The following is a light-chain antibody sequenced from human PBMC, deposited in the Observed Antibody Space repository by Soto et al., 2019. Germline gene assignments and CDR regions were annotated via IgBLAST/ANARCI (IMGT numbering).Light chain of an antibody. V-gene: IGLV7-46*01. CDR1: TGAVTSGHY. CDR2: DTS. J-gene: IGLJ2*01. Sequence: QAVVTQEPSLIVSRGGTVTLTCGSSTGAVTSGHYPHWFQQKPDQAPRTLIYDTSIKHSWTPARFSGSLLGGKAALTLSGAQPADEADYYCLLYYSETVVFGGGTKLTVL. CDR3: LLYYSETVV.